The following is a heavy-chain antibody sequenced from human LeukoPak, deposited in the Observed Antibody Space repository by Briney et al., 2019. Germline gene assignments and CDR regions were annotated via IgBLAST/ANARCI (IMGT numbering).Heavy chain of an antibody. V-gene: IGHV3-48*01. J-gene: IGHJ6*02. CDR1: GFTFSSYS. Sequence: GGSLRLSCAASGFTFSSYSMNWVRQAPGKGLEWVSYISSSSSTIYYADSVKGRFTISRDNAKNSLYLQMNSLRAEDTAVYYCARDGYCSGGSCYSLGRAYYYGRDVWGQGTTVTVSS. CDR2: ISSSSSTI. CDR3: ARDGYCSGGSCYSLGRAYYYGRDV. D-gene: IGHD2-15*01.